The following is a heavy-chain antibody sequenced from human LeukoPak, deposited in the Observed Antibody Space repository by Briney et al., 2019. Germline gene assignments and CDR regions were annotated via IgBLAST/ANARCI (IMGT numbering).Heavy chain of an antibody. CDR2: IKQDGGEK. CDR1: GFTFSSHW. D-gene: IGHD6-13*01. CDR3: ARDGTAAGLYFDL. J-gene: IGHJ4*01. V-gene: IGHV3-7*01. Sequence: GGSLRLSCAVSGFTFSSHWMNWVRQAPGKGLEWVASIKQDGGEKSYVDSVKGRFTISRDNAKNSLYLQMSSLRAEDTAVYYCARDGTAAGLYFDLWGQGTLVTVSS.